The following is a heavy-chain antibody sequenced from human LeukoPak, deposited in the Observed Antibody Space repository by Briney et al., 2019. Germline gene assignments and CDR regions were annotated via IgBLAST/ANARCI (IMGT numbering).Heavy chain of an antibody. D-gene: IGHD1-14*01. V-gene: IGHV3-53*01. CDR2: LYGDGNT. J-gene: IGHJ4*02. CDR3: ARGVEPLAANTLAY. CDR1: GFTVITND. Sequence: RGSLRLSCAASGFTVITNDMTWVRQAPGKGLELVSDLYGDGNTKYADSVQGRFTISRDNSKNTLYLEMNSLSPDDTAVYYCARGVEPLAANTLAYWGQGTLVTVSS.